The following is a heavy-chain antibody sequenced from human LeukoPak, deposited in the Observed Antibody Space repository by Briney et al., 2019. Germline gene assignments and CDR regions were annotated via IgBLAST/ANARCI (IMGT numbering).Heavy chain of an antibody. CDR2: ISGSGGST. CDR1: GFTFSSYA. D-gene: IGHD4-17*01. V-gene: IGHV3-23*01. Sequence: PGGSLRLSCAASGFTFSSYAMTWVRQAPGKGLEWVSGISGSGGSTYYADSVKGRFTISRDNSKNTLYLQMNSLRAEDTAVYYCAKVSVSTVTRGTFDYWGQGTLVAVSS. CDR3: AKVSVSTVTRGTFDY. J-gene: IGHJ4*02.